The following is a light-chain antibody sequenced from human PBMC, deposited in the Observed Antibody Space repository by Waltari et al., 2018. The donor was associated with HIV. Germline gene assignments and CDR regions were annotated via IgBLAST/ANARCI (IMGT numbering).Light chain of an antibody. CDR3: SSYAGSNNYV. J-gene: IGLJ1*01. Sequence: QSALPQPPSASGSPGQSVTISCTATSSAVGGYTYVSWYQQHPGKAPKLMIYEVSKRPSGVPDRFSGSKSGNTASLTVSGLQAEDEADYYCSSYAGSNNYVFGTGTKVTVL. CDR2: EVS. V-gene: IGLV2-8*01. CDR1: SSAVGGYTY.